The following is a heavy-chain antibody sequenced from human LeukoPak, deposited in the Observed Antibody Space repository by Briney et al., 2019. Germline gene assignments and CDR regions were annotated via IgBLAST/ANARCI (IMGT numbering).Heavy chain of an antibody. J-gene: IGHJ4*02. CDR1: GGSISSNSYY. Sequence: SETLSLTCTVSGGSISSNSYYWGWIRQPPGKGLEWIGSIYYSGSTYYNPSLKSRVTISVDTSKNQFSLKLSSVTAADTAVYYCARTRYYFNSRSYGAPYYFDYWGQGTLVTVSS. D-gene: IGHD3-10*01. V-gene: IGHV4-39*01. CDR2: IYYSGST. CDR3: ARTRYYFNSRSYGAPYYFDY.